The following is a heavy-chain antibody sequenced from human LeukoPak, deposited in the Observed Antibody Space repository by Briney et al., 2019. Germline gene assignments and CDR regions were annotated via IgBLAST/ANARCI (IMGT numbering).Heavy chain of an antibody. V-gene: IGHV1-18*01. CDR1: GYTFTSYG. CDR3: ARERTIAAAGDY. Sequence: ASVKVSCKASGYTFTSYGISWVRQAPGQGLEWMGWISAYNGNTNYAQKLQGRVTMTTDTSTSTAYLELRSLRSDDTAVSYCARERTIAAAGDYWGQGTLVTVSS. D-gene: IGHD6-13*01. CDR2: ISAYNGNT. J-gene: IGHJ4*02.